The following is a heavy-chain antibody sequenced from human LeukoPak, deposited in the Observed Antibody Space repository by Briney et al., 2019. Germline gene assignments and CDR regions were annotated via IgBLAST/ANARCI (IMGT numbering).Heavy chain of an antibody. CDR2: LSASGDRT. CDR3: ARIPASRVTVHDAFNI. J-gene: IGHJ3*02. V-gene: IGHV3-23*01. D-gene: IGHD2-21*02. CDR1: GFXFSSSA. Sequence: GGSLRLSCAASGFXFSSSAISWVRQAPGRGLEWVSALSASGDRTYYADSVKGRFTISRDNSKNTLYLQMNSLRAEDTAVYYCARIPASRVTVHDAFNIWGQGTMVTVSS.